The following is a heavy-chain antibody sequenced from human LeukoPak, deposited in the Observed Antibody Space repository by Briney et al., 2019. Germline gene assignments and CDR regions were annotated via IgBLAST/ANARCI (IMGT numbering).Heavy chain of an antibody. CDR1: GGSISSGSYY. CDR3: ARAQYYGSGSYMNWFDP. CDR2: IYTSGST. D-gene: IGHD3-10*01. Sequence: PSQTLSLTCTVSGGSISSGSYYWSWIRQPAGKGLEWIGRIYTSGSTNYNPSLKSRVTISVDTSKNQFSLKLSSVTAADTAVYYCARAQYYGSGSYMNWFDPWGQGTLVTVSS. V-gene: IGHV4-61*02. J-gene: IGHJ5*02.